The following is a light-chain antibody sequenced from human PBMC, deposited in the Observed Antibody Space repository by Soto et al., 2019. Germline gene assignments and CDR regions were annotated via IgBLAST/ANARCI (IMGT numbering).Light chain of an antibody. CDR1: QSVSSY. V-gene: IGKV3-20*01. CDR3: QQYGSSGT. Sequence: EIELTQSPWTLSLSAGERATLSCRASQSVSSYLAWYQQKPGQAPRLLIYGASNRATGIPDRFSGSGSGTDFTLTISRLGPEDFAVYYCQQYGSSGTFGQGTKVDI. J-gene: IGKJ1*01. CDR2: GAS.